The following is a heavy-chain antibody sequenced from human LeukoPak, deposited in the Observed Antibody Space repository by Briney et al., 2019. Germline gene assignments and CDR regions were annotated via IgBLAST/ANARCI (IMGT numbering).Heavy chain of an antibody. V-gene: IGHV3-53*01. CDR2: IYSGDST. J-gene: IGHJ3*02. CDR3: ARGGYGEYVQAFDI. Sequence: GGSLRLSCAASGFTVSSTYMSWVRQAPGKGLEWVSVIYSGDSTYYADSVKGRSSISRDNSKNTVYLQMTSLRAEDAAVYYCARGGYGEYVQAFDIWGQGTMVTVSS. D-gene: IGHD4-17*01. CDR1: GFTVSSTY.